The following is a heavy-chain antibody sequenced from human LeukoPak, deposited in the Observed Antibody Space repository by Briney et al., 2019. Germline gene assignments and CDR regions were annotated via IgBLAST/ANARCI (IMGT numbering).Heavy chain of an antibody. D-gene: IGHD6-13*01. CDR1: GYTFTSYY. CDR2: INPSGGST. V-gene: IGHV1-46*01. J-gene: IGHJ2*01. CDR3: ARTGIAGNWYFDL. Sequence: ASVKVSCKASGYTFTSYYMHWVRQAPGQGLEWMGTINPSGGSTSYAQKFQGRVTMTRDTSTSTVYMELSSLRSEDTAVYYCARTGIAGNWYFDLWGRGTLVTVSS.